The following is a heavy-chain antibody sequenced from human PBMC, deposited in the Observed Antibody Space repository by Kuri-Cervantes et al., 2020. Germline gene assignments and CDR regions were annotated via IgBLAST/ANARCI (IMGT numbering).Heavy chain of an antibody. J-gene: IGHJ6*02. D-gene: IGHD3-22*01. CDR2: ISYDGSNK. V-gene: IGHV3-30-3*01. CDR1: GFTFSSYA. Sequence: GESLKISCAASGFTFSSYAMHWVRQAPGKGLEWVAVISYDGSNKYYADSVKGRFTISRDNSKNTLYLQMNSLRAEDTAVYYCARETYYYDSSGYYDLPYYGMDVWGQGTTVTVSS. CDR3: ARETYYYDSSGYYDLPYYGMDV.